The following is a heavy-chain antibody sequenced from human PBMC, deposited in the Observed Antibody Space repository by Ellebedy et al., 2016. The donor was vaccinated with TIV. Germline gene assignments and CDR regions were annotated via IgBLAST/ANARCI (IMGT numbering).Heavy chain of an antibody. CDR3: ARVARYCSSTSCYVFDY. CDR2: IYYSGST. D-gene: IGHD2-2*01. CDR1: GGSISSYY. Sequence: SETLSLTCTVSGGSISSYYWSWIRQPPGKGLEWIGYIYYSGSTNYNPSLKSRVTISVDTSKNQFSLKLSSVTAADTAVYYCARVARYCSSTSCYVFDYWGQGTLVTVSS. J-gene: IGHJ4*02. V-gene: IGHV4-59*01.